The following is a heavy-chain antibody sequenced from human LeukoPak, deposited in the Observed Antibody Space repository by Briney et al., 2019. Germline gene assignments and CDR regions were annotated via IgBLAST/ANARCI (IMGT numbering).Heavy chain of an antibody. CDR2: INWNGGST. D-gene: IGHD3-22*01. CDR1: RFTLSSYW. J-gene: IGHJ4*02. V-gene: IGHV3-20*01. CDR3: ARERGDGSMVITPFFDY. Sequence: PGVSLRLSCVASRFTLSSYWMNWVRQAPGKGLEWVSGINWNGGSTGYADSVKGRFTISRDNAKNSLYLQMNSLRAEDTALYHCARERGDGSMVITPFFDYWGQGTLVTVSS.